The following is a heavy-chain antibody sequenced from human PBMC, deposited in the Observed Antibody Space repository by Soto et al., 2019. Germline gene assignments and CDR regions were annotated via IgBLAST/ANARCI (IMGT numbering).Heavy chain of an antibody. D-gene: IGHD3-22*01. V-gene: IGHV4-30-2*01. Sequence: TSETLSLTCAFSVVSISSGGYSCSWIRQPPWKGLEWIGYIYHSGSTYYNPSLKSRVTISVDRSKNQFSLKLSSVTAADTAVYYCAGGRGGSGYYYYYYGMEVWGQGTTVNVSS. J-gene: IGHJ6*01. CDR2: IYHSGST. CDR3: AGGRGGSGYYYYYYGMEV. CDR1: VVSISSGGYS.